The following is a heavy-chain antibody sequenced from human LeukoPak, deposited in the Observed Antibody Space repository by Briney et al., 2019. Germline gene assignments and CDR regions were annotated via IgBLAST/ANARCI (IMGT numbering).Heavy chain of an antibody. CDR2: IYYSGST. V-gene: IGHV4-39*07. D-gene: IGHD3/OR15-3a*01. J-gene: IGHJ4*02. Sequence: SETLSLTCTVSGGSISSSSYYWGWIRQPPGKGLEWIGSIYYSGSTYYNPSLKSRVTISVDTSKNQFSLKLSSVTAADTAVYYCARDALDGWEVPIGFDYWGQGTLVTVSS. CDR3: ARDALDGWEVPIGFDY. CDR1: GGSISSSSYY.